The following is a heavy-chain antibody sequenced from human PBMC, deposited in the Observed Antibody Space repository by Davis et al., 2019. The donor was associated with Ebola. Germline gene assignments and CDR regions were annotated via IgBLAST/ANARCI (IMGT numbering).Heavy chain of an antibody. V-gene: IGHV4-34*01. Sequence: SETLSLTCTVSGGSFSGYYWSWIRQPPGKGLEWIGEINHSGSTNYNPSLKSRVTISVDTSKNQFSLKLSSVTAADTAVYYCARGRKGYYYYGMDVWGQGTTVTVSS. J-gene: IGHJ6*02. CDR3: ARGRKGYYYYGMDV. CDR1: GGSFSGYY. CDR2: INHSGST.